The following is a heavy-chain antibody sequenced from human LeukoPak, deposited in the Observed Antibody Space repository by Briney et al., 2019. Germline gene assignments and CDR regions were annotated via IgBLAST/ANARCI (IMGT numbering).Heavy chain of an antibody. V-gene: IGHV4-59*08. CDR3: ARGVPSYDSRGYYYDY. CDR2: IYYSGST. CDR1: GGSISSYY. D-gene: IGHD3-22*01. J-gene: IGHJ4*02. Sequence: PSETLSLTCTVSGGSISSYYWSWIRQPPGKGLEWIGYIYYSGSTNFSPSLKSRVTISVDTSKNQFSLKLSSVTAADTAVYYCARGVPSYDSRGYYYDYWGQGTLVTVSP.